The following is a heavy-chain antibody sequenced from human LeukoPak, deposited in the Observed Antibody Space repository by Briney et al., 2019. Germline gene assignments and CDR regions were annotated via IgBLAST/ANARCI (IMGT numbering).Heavy chain of an antibody. J-gene: IGHJ3*02. V-gene: IGHV4-59*08. CDR1: GGSISSYY. D-gene: IGHD2-21*02. CDR3: ARRTLLVTASDAFDI. CDR2: IYYSGST. Sequence: SETLSLTCTVSGGSISSYYWSWIRQPPGKGLEWIGYIYYSGSTNYNPSLKSRVTISVDTSKNQFSLKLSSVTAADTAVYYCARRTLLVTASDAFDIWGQGAMVTVSS.